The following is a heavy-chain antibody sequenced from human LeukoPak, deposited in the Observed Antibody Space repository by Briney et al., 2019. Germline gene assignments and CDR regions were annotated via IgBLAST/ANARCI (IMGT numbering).Heavy chain of an antibody. CDR1: VFTVSNNY. CDR3: ARGYGSCGGDCYDF. V-gene: IGHV3-53*01. Sequence: SLRLSCAPSVFTVSNNYMSWVGQAPGKGREWVSVAYTDGTTYYADSVKGRFTISRDNSKNTLYLQMNSLRGEDTAVYYCARGYGSCGGDCYDFWRQGTVVSVFS. D-gene: IGHD2-21*01. CDR2: AYTDGTT. J-gene: IGHJ4*02.